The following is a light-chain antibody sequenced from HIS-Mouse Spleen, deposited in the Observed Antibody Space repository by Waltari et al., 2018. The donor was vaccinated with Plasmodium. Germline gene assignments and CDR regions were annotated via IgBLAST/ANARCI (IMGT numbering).Light chain of an antibody. CDR3: CSYAGSSTFVV. Sequence: QSALTQPASVSGSPGQSITISSPGTRSDFGRYNLVSWYQQHPGKAPKLMIYEGSKRPSGVSNRFSGSKSGNTASLTISGLQAEDEADYYCCSYAGSSTFVVFGGGTKLTVL. J-gene: IGLJ2*01. CDR2: EGS. V-gene: IGLV2-23*03. CDR1: RSDFGRYNL.